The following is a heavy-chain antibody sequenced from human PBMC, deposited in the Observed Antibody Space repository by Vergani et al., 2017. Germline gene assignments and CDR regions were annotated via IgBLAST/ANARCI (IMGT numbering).Heavy chain of an antibody. V-gene: IGHV4-61*02. CDR2: IYTSGST. Sequence: QVQLQESGPGLVKPSQTLSLTCTVSGGSISSGSYYWCWIRQPAGKGLEWIGRIYTSGSTNYNPSLESRVTISVDTSKNQFSLKLSSVTAADTAVYYCAAIHWNLLSGFDYWGQGTLVTVSS. D-gene: IGHD1-7*01. CDR1: GGSISSGSYY. CDR3: AAIHWNLLSGFDY. J-gene: IGHJ4*02.